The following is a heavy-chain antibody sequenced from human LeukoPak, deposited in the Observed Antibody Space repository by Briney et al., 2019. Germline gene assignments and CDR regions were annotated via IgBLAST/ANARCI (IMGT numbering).Heavy chain of an antibody. Sequence: GGSLRLSCAASGFTFEDYDMSWVRQAPGKGLEWVSSINWNGDSIGYVDSVKGRFTISRDNAKDSLYLQMNNLRAEDTALYYCARDLPQIEYWGQGTLVTFSS. CDR3: ARDLPQIEY. D-gene: IGHD3-22*01. V-gene: IGHV3-20*04. CDR2: INWNGDSI. CDR1: GFTFEDYD. J-gene: IGHJ4*02.